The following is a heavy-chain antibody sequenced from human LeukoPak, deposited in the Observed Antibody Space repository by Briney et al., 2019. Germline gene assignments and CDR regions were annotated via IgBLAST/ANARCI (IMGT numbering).Heavy chain of an antibody. Sequence: SVKVSCKAPGGTFSSYAISWVRQAPGQGLEWMGGIIPIFGTANYAQKFQGRVTITADESTSTAYMELSSLRSEDTAVYYCASLAMIGGCRWGQGTMVTVSS. CDR2: IIPIFGTA. V-gene: IGHV1-69*13. D-gene: IGHD3-22*01. CDR3: ASLAMIGGCR. CDR1: GGTFSSYA. J-gene: IGHJ3*01.